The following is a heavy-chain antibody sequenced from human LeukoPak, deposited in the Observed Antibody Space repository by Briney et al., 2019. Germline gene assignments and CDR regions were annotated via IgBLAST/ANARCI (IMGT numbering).Heavy chain of an antibody. J-gene: IGHJ2*01. CDR1: GGSISSYY. CDR2: IYYSGST. CDR3: ARFRVATTYWYFDL. Sequence: SETLSLTCTVSGGSISSYYWSWIRQPPGKGLEWIGYIYYSGSTNYNPSLKSRVTIPVDTSKNQFSLKLSSVTAADTAVYYCARFRVATTYWYFDLWGRGTLVTVSS. V-gene: IGHV4-59*01. D-gene: IGHD5-24*01.